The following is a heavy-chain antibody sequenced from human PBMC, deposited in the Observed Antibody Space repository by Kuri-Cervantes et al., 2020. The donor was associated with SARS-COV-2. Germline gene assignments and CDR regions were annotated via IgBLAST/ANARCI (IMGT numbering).Heavy chain of an antibody. D-gene: IGHD5-18*01. CDR3: ARDHVDTAMVFDY. V-gene: IGHV1-69*04. CDR1: GGTFSSYA. J-gene: IGHJ4*02. Sequence: SVKVSCKASGGTFSSYAISWVRQAPGQGLEWMGRIIPILGIANYAQKCQGRVTITADKSTSTAYMELSSLRSEDTAVYYCARDHVDTAMVFDYWGQGTLVTVSS. CDR2: IIPILGIA.